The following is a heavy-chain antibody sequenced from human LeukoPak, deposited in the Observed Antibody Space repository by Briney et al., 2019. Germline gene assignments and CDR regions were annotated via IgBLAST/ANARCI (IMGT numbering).Heavy chain of an antibody. J-gene: IGHJ4*02. CDR2: ISSGSDYT. CDR1: GFSFSSHG. V-gene: IGHV3-23*01. Sequence: GGSLRLSCAASGFSFSSHGMSWVRQAPWKGPEWVSSISSGSDYTFYADSVKGRFTISRDNSKNTLYLQMNSLRAGDTAIYHCANFAGGIAVADYWGQGTLVTVSS. D-gene: IGHD6-19*01. CDR3: ANFAGGIAVADY.